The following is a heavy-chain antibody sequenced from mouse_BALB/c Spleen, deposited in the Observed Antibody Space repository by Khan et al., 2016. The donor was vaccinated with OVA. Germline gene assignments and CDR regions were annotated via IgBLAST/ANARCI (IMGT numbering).Heavy chain of an antibody. CDR1: GYSFTNYD. Sequence: QVQLQQSGTELLKPGTSVKLSCKASGYSFTNYDINWVRQRPEQGLEWIGWIFPGNGNIQYNEKFKDKATLTIDNSSITAYMRLSRLTYEDSGVYFCARGDSVKFDSWGQGTILPGSS. D-gene: IGHD3-3*01. J-gene: IGHJ2*01. V-gene: IGHV1-75*01. CDR3: ARGDSVKFDS. CDR2: IFPGNGNI.